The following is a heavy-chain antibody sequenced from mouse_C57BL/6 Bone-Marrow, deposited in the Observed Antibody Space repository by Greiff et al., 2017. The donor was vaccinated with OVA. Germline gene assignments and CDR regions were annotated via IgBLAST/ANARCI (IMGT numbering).Heavy chain of an antibody. Sequence: VKLMESGAELARPGASVTMSCTASGYTFTSYTMHWVKQRPGPGLEWIGYINPSRGYTKYNQKFKDKATLTADKSSSTAYMQLSSLTSEDSAVYYCAREDGNWFAYWGQGTLVTVSA. CDR2: INPSRGYT. CDR1: GYTFTSYT. CDR3: AREDGNWFAY. V-gene: IGHV1-4*01. D-gene: IGHD2-1*01. J-gene: IGHJ3*01.